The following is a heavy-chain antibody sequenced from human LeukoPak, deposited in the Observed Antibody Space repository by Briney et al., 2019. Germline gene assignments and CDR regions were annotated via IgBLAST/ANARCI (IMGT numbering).Heavy chain of an antibody. V-gene: IGHV1-18*01. CDR2: ISTYNGNT. D-gene: IGHD6-19*01. Sequence: ASVKVSCKASDDSFSNSGISWVRQAPGQGLEWMGWISTYNGNTHYAQKFQGRVTMTTDTSTNIAYLELRDLRSDDTAVYYCARTQWLEDAFDFWGQGTVVTVSS. J-gene: IGHJ3*01. CDR1: DDSFSNSG. CDR3: ARTQWLEDAFDF.